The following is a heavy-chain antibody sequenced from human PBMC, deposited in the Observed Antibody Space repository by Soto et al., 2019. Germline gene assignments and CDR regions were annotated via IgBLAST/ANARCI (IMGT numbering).Heavy chain of an antibody. Sequence: GGSLRLSCAASGFSFSGYNMSWVRKAPGKGLEWVSSISGDSNYIYYADSVQGRFTISRDNAKNSVYLQMNSLRAEDTAVYYCARVVYFDRSAYGLWGQGTMVTVSS. J-gene: IGHJ3*01. V-gene: IGHV3-21*01. CDR1: GFSFSGYN. CDR2: ISGDSNYI. CDR3: ARVVYFDRSAYGL. D-gene: IGHD3-22*01.